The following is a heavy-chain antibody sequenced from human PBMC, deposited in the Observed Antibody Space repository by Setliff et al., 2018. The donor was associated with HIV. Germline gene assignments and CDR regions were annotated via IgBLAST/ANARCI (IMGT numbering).Heavy chain of an antibody. CDR1: RGTFSSYA. CDR3: ARDGLLEAGIRFDY. Sequence: SVKVSCKTSRGTFSSYAVSWVRRGPGQGLEWMGGIIPIFGTAKYAQKFQGRVIITADESSTTAYMELSSLRSDDTAVYYCARDGLLEAGIRFDYWGQGTLVTVSS. D-gene: IGHD6-19*01. V-gene: IGHV1-69*13. J-gene: IGHJ4*02. CDR2: IIPIFGTA.